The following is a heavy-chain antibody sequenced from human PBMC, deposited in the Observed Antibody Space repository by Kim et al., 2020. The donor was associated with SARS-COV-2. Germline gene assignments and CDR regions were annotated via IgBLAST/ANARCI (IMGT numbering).Heavy chain of an antibody. CDR3: ARCGYSSSWYRSQYYLDY. CDR1: GGSFSGYY. CDR2: INHSGST. V-gene: IGHV4-34*01. D-gene: IGHD6-13*01. J-gene: IGHJ4*02. Sequence: SETLSLTCAVYGGSFSGYYWSWIRQPPGKGLEWIGEINHSGSTNYNPSLKSRVTISVDTSKNQSSLKLSSVTAADTAVYYCARCGYSSSWYRSQYYLDYWGQGTLVTVSS.